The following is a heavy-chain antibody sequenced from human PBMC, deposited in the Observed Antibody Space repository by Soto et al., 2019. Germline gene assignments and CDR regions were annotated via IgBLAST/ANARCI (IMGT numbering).Heavy chain of an antibody. D-gene: IGHD3-22*01. CDR2: ISSTGSAI. CDR1: GFPFSRYE. J-gene: IGHJ4*02. CDR3: ARDLYDSSGYCPFDH. Sequence: EVQLVESGGGLVQPGGSPRLSCAVSGFPFSRYEMHWVRQAPGKGLEWVSFISSTGSAIYYAGSVKGRFTISRDNAKNSLYLQMHSLRAEDTAVYYCARDLYDSSGYCPFDHWGQGTLVTVSS. V-gene: IGHV3-48*03.